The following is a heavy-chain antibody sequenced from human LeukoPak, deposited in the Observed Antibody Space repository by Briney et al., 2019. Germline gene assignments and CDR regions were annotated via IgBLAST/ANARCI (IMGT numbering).Heavy chain of an antibody. CDR3: ARTPPGAGNWFDP. D-gene: IGHD2-15*01. CDR1: GFTFNTFA. Sequence: GGSLRLSCAASGFTFNTFAMTWVRQAPGKGLEWVSIIYSVGSTYYADSVKGRFTISRDNSKNTVFLQMNSLRAEDTAVYYCARTPPGAGNWFDPWGQGTLVTVSS. J-gene: IGHJ5*02. CDR2: IYSVGST. V-gene: IGHV3-23*03.